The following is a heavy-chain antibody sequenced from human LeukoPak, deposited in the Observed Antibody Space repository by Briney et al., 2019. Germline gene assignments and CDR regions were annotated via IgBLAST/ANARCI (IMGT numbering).Heavy chain of an antibody. CDR3: AKAFGGESYAPWYFDL. V-gene: IGHV3-9*01. CDR2: ISWNSGSI. J-gene: IGHJ2*01. CDR1: GFTFDDCA. Sequence: GRSLRLSCAASGFTFDDCAMPWVRQAPGKGLEWVSGISWNSGSIGYADSVKGRFTISRDNAKNSLYLQMNSLRAEDTALYYCAKAFGGESYAPWYFDLWGRGTLVTVSS. D-gene: IGHD3-16*01.